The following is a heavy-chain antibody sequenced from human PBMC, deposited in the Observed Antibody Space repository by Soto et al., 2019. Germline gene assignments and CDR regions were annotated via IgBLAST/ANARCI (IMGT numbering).Heavy chain of an antibody. CDR3: ATAYCGGDCFGYYYYYGMDV. CDR2: FDPEDGET. Sequence: GASVKVSCKVSGYTLTELSMHWVRPAPGKGLEWMGGFDPEDGETIYAQKFQGRVTMTEDTSTDTAYMELSSLRSEDTAVYYCATAYCGGDCFGYYYYYGMDVWGQGTTVTVSS. D-gene: IGHD2-21*02. V-gene: IGHV1-24*01. CDR1: GYTLTELS. J-gene: IGHJ6*02.